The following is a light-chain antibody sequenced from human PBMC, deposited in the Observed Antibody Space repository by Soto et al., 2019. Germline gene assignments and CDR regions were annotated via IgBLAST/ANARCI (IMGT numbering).Light chain of an antibody. Sequence: QAVLTQPASVSGSPGQSITISCTGTSSDVGGYNYVSWYQQHPGKAPKLMIYEVSNRPSGVSNRFSGSKSGSTASLTISGLQAEDEADYYCSSYTSSSPYVFGTGTKVTV. CDR1: SSDVGGYNY. J-gene: IGLJ1*01. V-gene: IGLV2-14*01. CDR2: EVS. CDR3: SSYTSSSPYV.